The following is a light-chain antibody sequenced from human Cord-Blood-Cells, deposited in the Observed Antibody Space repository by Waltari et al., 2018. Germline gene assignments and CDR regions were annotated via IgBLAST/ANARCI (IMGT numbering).Light chain of an antibody. V-gene: IGKV1-5*01. Sequence: DIQMTQSPSTLSASVGDRVTITGRASQSISSWLAWYQQKPGKAPKLLIYDASSLESGVPSRFSGSGSGTEFPLTISSLQPDDFATYYCQQYNSWPTFGQGTKVEIK. CDR3: QQYNSWPT. J-gene: IGKJ1*01. CDR1: QSISSW. CDR2: DAS.